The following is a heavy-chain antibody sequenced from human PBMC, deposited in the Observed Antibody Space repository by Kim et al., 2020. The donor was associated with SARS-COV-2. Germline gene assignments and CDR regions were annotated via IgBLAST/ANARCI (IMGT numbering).Heavy chain of an antibody. D-gene: IGHD2-15*01. J-gene: IGHJ5*02. CDR1: GGSISSSSYY. V-gene: IGHV4-39*01. Sequence: SETLSLTCTVSGGSISSSSYYWGWIRQPPGKGLEWIGSIYYSGSTYYNPSLKSRVTISVDTSKNQFSLKLSSVTAADTAVYYCARHVVGIYCSGGSCYSNNWFDPWGQGTLVTVSS. CDR2: IYYSGST. CDR3: ARHVVGIYCSGGSCYSNNWFDP.